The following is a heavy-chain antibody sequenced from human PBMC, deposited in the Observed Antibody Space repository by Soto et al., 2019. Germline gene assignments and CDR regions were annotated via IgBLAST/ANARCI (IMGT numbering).Heavy chain of an antibody. V-gene: IGHV4-34*01. J-gene: IGHJ6*02. D-gene: IGHD3-10*01. CDR1: GGSFSGYY. Sequence: QVQLQQWGAGLLKPSETLSLTCAVYGGSFSGYYWSWIRQPPGKGLEWIGEINHSGSTNYNPSLKSRVTISVDTSNNQFSLKLSSVTAADTAVYYCARGGMVPFYYYYGMDVWGQGTTVTVSS. CDR2: INHSGST. CDR3: ARGGMVPFYYYYGMDV.